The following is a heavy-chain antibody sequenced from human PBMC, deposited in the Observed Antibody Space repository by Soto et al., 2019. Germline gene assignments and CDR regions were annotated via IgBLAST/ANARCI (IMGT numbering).Heavy chain of an antibody. CDR3: AKATGYSSGWLDY. J-gene: IGHJ4*02. CDR1: GFTFSSYW. Sequence: PGGSLRLSCAASGFTFSSYWMSWVRQAPGKGLEWVANIKQDGSEKYYVDSVKGRFTISRDNSKNTLYLQMNSLRAEDTAVYYCAKATGYSSGWLDYWGQGTLVTVSS. CDR2: IKQDGSEK. V-gene: IGHV3-7*01. D-gene: IGHD6-19*01.